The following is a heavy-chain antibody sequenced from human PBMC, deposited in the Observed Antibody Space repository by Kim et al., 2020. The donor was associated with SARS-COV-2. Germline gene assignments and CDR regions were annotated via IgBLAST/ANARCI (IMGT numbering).Heavy chain of an antibody. J-gene: IGHJ4*02. CDR2: ISTRGESI. Sequence: GGSLRLSCAASGLSFSDSYMNWVRQAPGKGLEWLSFISTRGESIFYADSVEGRFTISRDNAKNSLYLQMNYLRDEDTAVYYCARSGNVYNSFGIWGQG. CDR1: GLSFSDSY. CDR3: ARSGNVYNSFGI. V-gene: IGHV3-11*01. D-gene: IGHD1-1*01.